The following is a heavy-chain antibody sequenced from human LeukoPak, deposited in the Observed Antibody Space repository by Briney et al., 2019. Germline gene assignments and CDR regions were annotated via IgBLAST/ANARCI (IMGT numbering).Heavy chain of an antibody. CDR3: ARCPNYYDSSSYSAYFDY. CDR2: IYYSGST. J-gene: IGHJ4*02. V-gene: IGHV4-59*08. Sequence: SETLSLTCTVSGGSISSYYWSWIRQPPGKGLEWIGYIYYSGSTNYNPSLKSRVTISVDTSKNQFSLKLSSVTAADTAVYYCARCPNYYDSSSYSAYFDYWGQGTLVTVSS. CDR1: GGSISSYY. D-gene: IGHD3-22*01.